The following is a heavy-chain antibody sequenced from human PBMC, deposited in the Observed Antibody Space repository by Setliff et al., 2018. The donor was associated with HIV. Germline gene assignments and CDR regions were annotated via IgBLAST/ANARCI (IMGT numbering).Heavy chain of an antibody. Sequence: SETLSLTCTVSGGSISSHYWGWIRQPPGKGLEWIGSIYHSGSAYYNPSLKSRVTISVDTSKNQFSLKMSSLTAADTAVYYCARHGGITGTTDAFDIWGQGTMVTVSS. J-gene: IGHJ3*02. CDR2: IYHSGSA. CDR1: GGSISSHY. D-gene: IGHD1-7*01. V-gene: IGHV4-38-2*02. CDR3: ARHGGITGTTDAFDI.